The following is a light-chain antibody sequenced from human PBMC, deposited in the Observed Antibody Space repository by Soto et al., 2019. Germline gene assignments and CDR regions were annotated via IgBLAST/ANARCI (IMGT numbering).Light chain of an antibody. CDR2: DAS. Sequence: EFVLTQSPGTLSFSPVERATLSCRASQSVSSYFAWYQQKPGQAPRLLIYDASNRATGIPARFSGSGSGTDFTLTISSLEPEDFAVYYCQKRSDWPINCGQGTRREIK. CDR1: QSVSSY. V-gene: IGKV3-11*01. CDR3: QKRSDWPIN. J-gene: IGKJ5*01.